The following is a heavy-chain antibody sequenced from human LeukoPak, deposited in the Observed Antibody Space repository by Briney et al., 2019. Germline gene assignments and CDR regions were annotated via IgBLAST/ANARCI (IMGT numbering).Heavy chain of an antibody. J-gene: IGHJ2*01. CDR1: GGSISSYY. D-gene: IGHD4-17*01. CDR2: IYYSGST. V-gene: IGHV4-59*01. CDR3: ARLLDYGDYLPLGYFDL. Sequence: PSETLSLTCTVSGGSISSYYWSWIRQPPGKGLEWIGYIYYSGSTNYNPSLKSRVTISVDTSKNQFSLKLSSVTAADTAVYYCARLLDYGDYLPLGYFDLWGRGTLVTVSS.